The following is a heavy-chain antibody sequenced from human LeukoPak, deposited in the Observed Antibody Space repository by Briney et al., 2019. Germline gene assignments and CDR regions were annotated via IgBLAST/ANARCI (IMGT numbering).Heavy chain of an antibody. V-gene: IGHV3-74*03. Sequence: GGSLKLSCAASGFTFSSAWMHWVRHAPGTGLVWVSRITDDATTTYADSVRGRFTISRDNAKDILYLQMNSLRAEDTAVYYCVRDRVGPDYWGQGTLVTVSS. D-gene: IGHD1-26*01. CDR3: VRDRVGPDY. CDR1: GFTFSSAW. CDR2: ITDDATT. J-gene: IGHJ4*02.